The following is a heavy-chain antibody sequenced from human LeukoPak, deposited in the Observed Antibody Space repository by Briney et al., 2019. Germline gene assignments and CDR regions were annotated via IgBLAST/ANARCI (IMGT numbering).Heavy chain of an antibody. J-gene: IGHJ4*02. D-gene: IGHD3-3*01. CDR2: ISTNGGST. V-gene: IGHV3-64*01. Sequence: GGSLTLSCAASGFTFSSYAMYWVRQAPGKGLEYVSAISTNGGSTYYANSVKGRFTISRDNSKNTLHLQMGSLRAEDMAVYYCARLGDYWGQGTLVTVSS. CDR1: GFTFSSYA. CDR3: ARLGDY.